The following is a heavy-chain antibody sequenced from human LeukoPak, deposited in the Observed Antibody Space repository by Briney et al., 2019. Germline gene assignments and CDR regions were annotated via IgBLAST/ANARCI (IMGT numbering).Heavy chain of an antibody. CDR3: ARGALTNWRFDP. Sequence: SETLSLTCAVYGGSFSGYYWSWIREPPGKGLEWIGEINHSGSTNYNPSLKSRVTISVDTSENQFSLKLSSVTAADTAVYYCARGALTNWRFDPWGQGTLVTVSS. J-gene: IGHJ5*02. CDR1: GGSFSGYY. D-gene: IGHD1-20*01. V-gene: IGHV4-34*01. CDR2: INHSGST.